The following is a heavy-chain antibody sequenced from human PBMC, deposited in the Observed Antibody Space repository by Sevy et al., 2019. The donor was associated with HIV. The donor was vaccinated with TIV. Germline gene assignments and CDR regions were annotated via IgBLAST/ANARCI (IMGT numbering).Heavy chain of an antibody. CDR3: AKDPSESSRESHFQH. V-gene: IGHV3-33*06. Sequence: GGSLRLSCAASGFTLSSYGMHWVRQAPGKGLEWVAVIWHDGSHKYYADSVKSRFTTSRDNSKNTLYLQMNNLRAEDTAVYYCAKDPSESSRESHFQHWGQGPQVTVSS. CDR1: GFTLSSYG. D-gene: IGHD6-19*01. CDR2: IWHDGSHK. J-gene: IGHJ1*01.